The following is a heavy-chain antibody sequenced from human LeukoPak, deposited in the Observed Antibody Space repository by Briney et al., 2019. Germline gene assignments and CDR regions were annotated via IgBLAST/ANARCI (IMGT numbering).Heavy chain of an antibody. Sequence: GASVKVSCKASGGTFSSYAISWVRQAPGQGLEWMGRIIPILGIANYAQKFQGRVTITADKSKSTAYMELSSVRSEDTAVYYCARTHHYRYCSGGSCYPAGYYNWFDPWGQGTLVTVSS. V-gene: IGHV1-69*04. J-gene: IGHJ5*02. CDR3: ARTHHYRYCSGGSCYPAGYYNWFDP. CDR1: GGTFSSYA. CDR2: IIPILGIA. D-gene: IGHD2-15*01.